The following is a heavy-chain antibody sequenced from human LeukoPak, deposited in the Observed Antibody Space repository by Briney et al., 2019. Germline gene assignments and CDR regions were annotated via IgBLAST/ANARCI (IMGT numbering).Heavy chain of an antibody. Sequence: SETLSLTCTVSGGSISSGSYYWSWIRQPAGKGLEWIGRIYASGSTNYNPSLKSRVTISVDTSKNQFSLKLSSVTAADTAVYYCARLSSSGWLHFDYWGQGTLVTVSS. V-gene: IGHV4-61*02. CDR1: GGSISSGSYY. J-gene: IGHJ4*02. D-gene: IGHD6-19*01. CDR2: IYASGST. CDR3: ARLSSSGWLHFDY.